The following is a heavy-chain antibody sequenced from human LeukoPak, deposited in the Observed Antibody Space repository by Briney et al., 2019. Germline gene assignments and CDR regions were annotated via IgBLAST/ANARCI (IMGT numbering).Heavy chain of an antibody. D-gene: IGHD3-22*01. V-gene: IGHV4-34*01. CDR1: GGSFSGYY. J-gene: IGHJ4*02. CDR2: INHSGST. CDR3: ARVFGSGSLGGD. Sequence: SETLSLTCAVYGGSFSGYYWSWIRQPPGKGLEWIGEINHSGSTNYNPSHKSRVTISVDTSKSQFSLKLSSVTAADTAVYYCARVFGSGSLGGDWGQGTLVTVSS.